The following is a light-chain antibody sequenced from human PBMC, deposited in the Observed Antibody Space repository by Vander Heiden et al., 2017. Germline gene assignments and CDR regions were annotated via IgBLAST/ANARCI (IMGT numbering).Light chain of an antibody. Sequence: DIQLTQSPSFLSASVGDRVTITCRASQGISSYLAWYQQKPGKAPKLLIYAASTLHSGVPSRFSGRGSGTEFTLTISSLKPEDFATYYCRQFNSDLNTLGHGTKLDIK. V-gene: IGKV1-9*01. J-gene: IGKJ3*01. CDR1: QGISSY. CDR2: AAS. CDR3: RQFNSDLNT.